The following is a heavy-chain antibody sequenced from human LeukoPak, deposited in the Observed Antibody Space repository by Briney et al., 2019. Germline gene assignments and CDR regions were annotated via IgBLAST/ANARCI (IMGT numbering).Heavy chain of an antibody. J-gene: IGHJ4*02. V-gene: IGHV3-66*01. CDR2: IYSSGST. D-gene: IGHD6-19*01. Sequence: TGGSLRLSCAASGFTVSSNYMSWVRQAPWKGLEWVSVIYSSGSTYYADSVKGRFIISRDNSKNTLFLQMNSLRAEDTAVYYCASEPGPSGYSSGWPNLSGYWGQGTLVTVSS. CDR1: GFTVSSNY. CDR3: ASEPGPSGYSSGWPNLSGY.